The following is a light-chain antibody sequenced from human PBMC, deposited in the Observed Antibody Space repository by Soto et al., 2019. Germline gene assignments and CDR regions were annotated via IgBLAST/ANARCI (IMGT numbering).Light chain of an antibody. CDR2: DVS. CDR3: SSYTSSSTPLYV. J-gene: IGLJ1*01. V-gene: IGLV2-14*01. Sequence: QSVLIQPLSVSGSPGQSVTISCTGTSSDVGSYDYVSWYQQHPGTAPKLMIYDVSNRPSGVSNRFSGSKSGNTASLTISGLQAEDEADYYCSSYTSSSTPLYVFGTGTKVTVL. CDR1: SSDVGSYDY.